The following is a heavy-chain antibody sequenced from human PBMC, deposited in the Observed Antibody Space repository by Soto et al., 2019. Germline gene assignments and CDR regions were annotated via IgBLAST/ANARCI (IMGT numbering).Heavy chain of an antibody. D-gene: IGHD2-15*01. J-gene: IGHJ3*02. V-gene: IGHV3-21*01. CDR3: ARGGGYCSGGSCYYAAFDI. CDR2: ISSSSSYI. CDR1: GFTFSSYS. Sequence: GGSLRLSCAASGFTFSSYSMNWVRQAPGKGLEWVSSISSSSSYIYYADSVKGRFTISRDNAKNSLYLQMNSLRAEDTAVYYCARGGGYCSGGSCYYAAFDIWGQGTMVTVSS.